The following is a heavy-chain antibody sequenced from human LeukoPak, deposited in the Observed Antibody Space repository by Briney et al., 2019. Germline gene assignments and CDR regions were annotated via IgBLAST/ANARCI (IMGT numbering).Heavy chain of an antibody. CDR1: GFTFSSYG. CDR2: ISGNGGST. V-gene: IGHV3-23*01. D-gene: IGHD3-22*01. J-gene: IGHJ4*02. CDR3: AKDPYDSLEYFDF. Sequence: GGSLRLSCAASGFTFSSYGMHWVRQAPGKGLEWVSAISGNGGSTYYADSVKGRFTISRDNSKNTLYLQMNSLRAEDTAVYYCAKDPYDSLEYFDFWGQGTLVAVSS.